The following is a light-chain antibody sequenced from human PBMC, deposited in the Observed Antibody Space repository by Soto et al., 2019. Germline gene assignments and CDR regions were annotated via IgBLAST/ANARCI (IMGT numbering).Light chain of an antibody. CDR3: QQYGSSGT. CDR2: GAS. J-gene: IGKJ1*01. CDR1: QSVSNNY. V-gene: IGKV3-20*01. Sequence: EIVLTQSPGTLSLSPGERATLSCRASQSVSNNYLAWYQQKPGQAPRLLFYGASNRATGIPDRFSGSGSGTDFTLTISRLEPEDFAEYYCQQYGSSGTFGQGTKVEIK.